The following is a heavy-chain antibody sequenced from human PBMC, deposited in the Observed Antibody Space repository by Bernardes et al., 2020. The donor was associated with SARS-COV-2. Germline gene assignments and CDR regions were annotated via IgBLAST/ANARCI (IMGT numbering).Heavy chain of an antibody. J-gene: IGHJ6*02. CDR3: AREIRFLIGYYYYGMDV. CDR2: IYSSGST. CDR1: GGSISGYY. V-gene: IGHV4-59*12. D-gene: IGHD4-17*01. Sequence: SETLSLTCTVSGGSISGYYWSWIRQPPGKGLEWIGSIYSSGSTNYKSSLKSRVTMSIDTSKNQFSLKLNSVSAADTAVYYCAREIRFLIGYYYYGMDVWGQGTTVTVSS.